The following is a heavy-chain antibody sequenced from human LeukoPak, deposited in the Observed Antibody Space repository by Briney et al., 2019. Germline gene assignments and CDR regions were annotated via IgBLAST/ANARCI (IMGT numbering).Heavy chain of an antibody. CDR3: ARDYGDYYFDY. CDR1: GGSISSYY. D-gene: IGHD4-17*01. CDR2: IYYSGST. J-gene: IGHJ4*02. V-gene: IGHV4-59*12. Sequence: SETLSLTCTVSGGSISSYYWSWIRQPPGKGLEWIGYIYYSGSTNYNPSLKSRVTISVDTSKNQFSLKLSSVTAADTAVYYCARDYGDYYFDYWGQGTLVTVSS.